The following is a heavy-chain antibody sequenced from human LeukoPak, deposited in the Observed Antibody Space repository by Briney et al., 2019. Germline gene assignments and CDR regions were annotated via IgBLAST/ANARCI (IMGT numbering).Heavy chain of an antibody. CDR3: AKVPPSIRAARNWLGP. Sequence: GASEKLSCNASGRPLSSYAISWARQAPGQALEWMGRINPNTGGTDYAQKFQGRVTITRDTSITTAYMELSRLTSDDTAIYYCAKVPPSIRAARNWLGPWGQGALVTVSS. D-gene: IGHD6-6*01. J-gene: IGHJ5*02. V-gene: IGHV1-2*06. CDR1: GRPLSSYA. CDR2: INPNTGGT.